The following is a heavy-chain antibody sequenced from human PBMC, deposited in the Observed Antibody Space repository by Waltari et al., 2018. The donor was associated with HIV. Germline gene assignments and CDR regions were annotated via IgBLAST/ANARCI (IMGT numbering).Heavy chain of an antibody. J-gene: IGHJ5*02. D-gene: IGHD3-10*01. CDR3: ATGVRYYGP. CDR1: NFSVSGKH. Sequence: AESGGRLIQPGGSLGLSCTASNFSVSGKHVTWSRQSPGGSLEWVAVIYPDDTTHYADSVSGRFTISRAKSRTTVLLLMNGLFVDDTATYFCATGVRYYGPWGQGTRVTVSS. V-gene: IGHV3-53*01. CDR2: IYPDDTT.